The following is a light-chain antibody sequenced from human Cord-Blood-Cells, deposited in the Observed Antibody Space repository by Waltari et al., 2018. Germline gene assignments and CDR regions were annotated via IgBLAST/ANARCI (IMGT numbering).Light chain of an antibody. CDR3: MQALQTPRT. CDR2: LGS. V-gene: IGKV2-28*01. CDR1: QSLLHSNGYNY. J-gene: IGKJ4*01. Sequence: DIVMTQSPLSLPVTPGEPASISCRSSQSLLHSNGYNYLDWYLQKPGQSPQHLIYLGSNRASGVPDRFSGSGSGTDFTLKISSVEAEDVVGYYCMQALQTPRTFGGGTKGEIK.